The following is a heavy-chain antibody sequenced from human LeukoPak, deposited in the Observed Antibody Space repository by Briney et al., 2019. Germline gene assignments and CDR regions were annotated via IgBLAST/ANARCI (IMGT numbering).Heavy chain of an antibody. V-gene: IGHV3-21*01. Sequence: GGSLRLSCAASGFTFSSYSMNWVRQSPGKGLEWFSYISSSSSYIYYADSVKGRFTISRDNAKHSLYLQMNSLRAEDTAVYYCARDRASGYDFWGQGTLVTVSS. CDR3: ARDRASGYDF. CDR2: ISSSSSYI. D-gene: IGHD5-12*01. CDR1: GFTFSSYS. J-gene: IGHJ4*02.